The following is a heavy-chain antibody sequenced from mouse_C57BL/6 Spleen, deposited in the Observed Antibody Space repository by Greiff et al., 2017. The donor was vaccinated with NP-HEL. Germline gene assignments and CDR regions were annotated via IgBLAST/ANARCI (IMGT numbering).Heavy chain of an antibody. CDR2: ISSGSSTI. V-gene: IGHV5-17*01. D-gene: IGHD1-1*01. CDR3: AREDYGSSYYFDY. CDR1: GFTFSDYG. Sequence: DVKLVESGGGLVKPGGSLKLSCAASGFTFSDYGMHWVRQAPEKGLEWVAYISSGSSTIYYAETVTGRFTISRDNAKNTLFLQMTSLSSEDTAMYYCAREDYGSSYYFDYWGQGTTLTVSS. J-gene: IGHJ2*01.